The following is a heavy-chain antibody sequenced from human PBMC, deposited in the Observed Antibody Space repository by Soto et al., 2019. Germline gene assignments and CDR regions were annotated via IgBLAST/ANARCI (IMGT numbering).Heavy chain of an antibody. V-gene: IGHV3-48*03. CDR2: ISSSGTTI. J-gene: IGHJ4*02. D-gene: IGHD2-15*01. CDR1: GFTYSSYE. Sequence: GGSLRLSCAASGFTYSSYEMNWVRQAPGKGLEWVSYISSSGTTIYYTDSVRGRFTISRDNAKNSLYLQMNSLRAEDTAVYFCARDSYCSGATCNLPKNLDYWGQGTLVTV. CDR3: ARDSYCSGATCNLPKNLDY.